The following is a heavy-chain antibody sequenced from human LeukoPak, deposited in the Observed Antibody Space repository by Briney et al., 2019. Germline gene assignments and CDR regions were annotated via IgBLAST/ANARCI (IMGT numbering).Heavy chain of an antibody. CDR2: ISSSSSYI. CDR3: ARDHPDIAAAGTLDY. J-gene: IGHJ4*02. CDR1: GFTFSSYS. V-gene: IGHV3-21*01. Sequence: GGSLRLSCAASGFTFSSYSMNWVRQAPGKGLEWVSSISSSSSYIYYADSVEGRFTISRDNAKNSLYLQMNSLRAEDTAVYYCARDHPDIAAAGTLDYWGQGTLVTVSS. D-gene: IGHD6-13*01.